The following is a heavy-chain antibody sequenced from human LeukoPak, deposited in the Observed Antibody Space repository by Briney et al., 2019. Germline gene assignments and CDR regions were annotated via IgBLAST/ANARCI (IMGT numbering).Heavy chain of an antibody. CDR2: INPNCGGT. J-gene: IGHJ4*02. V-gene: IGHV1-2*02. CDR3: ARENGKVDVTDIPTFDF. D-gene: IGHD2-21*02. CDR1: GYSFTGHY. Sequence: ASVKVSCKASGYSFTGHYIHWVRQAPGQGLEWMGWINPNCGGTFYAQKFQDMVTMTRDTSISTVYMELSGLRSDDTAVFYCARENGKVDVTDIPTFDFWGQGTLVTVSS.